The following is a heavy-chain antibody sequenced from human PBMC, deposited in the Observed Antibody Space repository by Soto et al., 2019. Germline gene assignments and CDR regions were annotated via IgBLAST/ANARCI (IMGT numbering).Heavy chain of an antibody. D-gene: IGHD2-21*01. CDR2: VNHRGSA. CDR3: ARDAFCGSGTCRVGHWFDP. J-gene: IGHJ5*02. CDR1: GGPFSGVY. V-gene: IGHV4-34*01. Sequence: LSLTCAVSGGPFSGVYWSWIHQPPGKALEWIGGVNHRGSANYNPSLESRVTMSFDTSKNQFSLKLTSVTAADSAVYYCARDAFCGSGTCRVGHWFDPWGQGTLVTVSS.